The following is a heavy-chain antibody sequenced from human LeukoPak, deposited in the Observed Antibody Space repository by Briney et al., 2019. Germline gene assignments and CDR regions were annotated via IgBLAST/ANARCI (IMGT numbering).Heavy chain of an antibody. V-gene: IGHV4-61*02. J-gene: IGHJ2*01. CDR3: ARGSHTQIYCSGGSCYSGWYFDL. CDR1: GGSISSGSYY. D-gene: IGHD2-15*01. Sequence: PSETLSLTCTVSGGSISSGSYYWSWIRQPAGKGREWIGRIYTSGSTNYNPSLKSRVTMSVDTSKNQFSLKLSSVTAADTAVYYCARGSHTQIYCSGGSCYSGWYFDLWGRGTLVTVSS. CDR2: IYTSGST.